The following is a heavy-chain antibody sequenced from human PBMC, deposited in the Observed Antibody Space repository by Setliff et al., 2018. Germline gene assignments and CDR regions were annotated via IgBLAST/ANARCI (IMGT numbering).Heavy chain of an antibody. J-gene: IGHJ3*02. CDR3: ARDPQKTGDGKHAFDI. Sequence: ASVKVSCKASGYTFTGYYMHWVRQAPGQGLEWMGWINPNSGGTNYAQKFQGRVTMTRDTSISTAYMELSRLRSDDTAVYYCARDPQKTGDGKHAFDIWGQGTMVT. CDR2: INPNSGGT. CDR1: GYTFTGYY. D-gene: IGHD7-27*01. V-gene: IGHV1-2*02.